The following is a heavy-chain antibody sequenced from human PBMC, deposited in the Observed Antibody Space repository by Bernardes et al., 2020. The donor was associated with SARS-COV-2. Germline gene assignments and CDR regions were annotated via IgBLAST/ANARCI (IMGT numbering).Heavy chain of an antibody. CDR2: FDPEDGET. Sequence: ASVKVSCKVSGYTLTELSMHWVRQAPGKGLEWMGGFDPEDGETIYAQKFQGRVTMTTDTSTSTAYMELRSLRSDDTAVYYCARDLGELGKDRWGQGTLVTVSS. J-gene: IGHJ4*02. CDR1: GYTLTELS. V-gene: IGHV1-24*01. D-gene: IGHD1-26*01. CDR3: ARDLGELGKDR.